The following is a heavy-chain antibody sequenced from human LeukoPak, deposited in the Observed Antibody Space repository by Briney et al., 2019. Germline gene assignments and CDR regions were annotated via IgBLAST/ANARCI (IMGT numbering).Heavy chain of an antibody. V-gene: IGHV3-7*01. CDR1: GFTFSSYW. CDR2: IKQDGSEK. Sequence: PGGSLRLSCAASGFTFSSYWMSWVRQAPGKGLEWVANIKQDGSEKYYVDSVKGRFTISRDNAKNSLYLQMNSLRAEDTAVYYCARVKYGGNSPGAFDIWGQGTMVTVSS. CDR3: ARVKYGGNSPGAFDI. D-gene: IGHD4-23*01. J-gene: IGHJ3*02.